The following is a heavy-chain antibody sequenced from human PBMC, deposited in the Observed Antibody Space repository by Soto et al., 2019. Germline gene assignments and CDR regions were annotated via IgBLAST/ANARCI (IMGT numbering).Heavy chain of an antibody. V-gene: IGHV3-30-3*01. CDR1: GFTFSSHS. J-gene: IGHJ4*02. CDR3: ARGNCVNCYSFDC. Sequence: GGSLRLSCAVSGFTFSSHSMHWIRQAPGKGLEWVALISSDGINKYYADSVKGRFTISRGNSKNTLYLQMNSLTTEDTAVYLCARGNCVNCYSFDCWGLGALVTVSS. D-gene: IGHD1-1*01. CDR2: ISSDGINK.